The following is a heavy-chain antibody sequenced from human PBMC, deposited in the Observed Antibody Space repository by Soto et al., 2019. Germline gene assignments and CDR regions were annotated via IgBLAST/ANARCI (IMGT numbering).Heavy chain of an antibody. J-gene: IGHJ4*02. Sequence: QVQLVESGGGLVKPGGSLRLSCGASKFTFSDYYMSWIRQAPGKGLEWVSYISSSTFYTNYADSVKGRFTISRDNAKNSLYLQMNSLRAEDTAVYYCATDDSSVLEYFDYWGQGILVTVSS. CDR1: KFTFSDYY. CDR2: ISSSTFYT. CDR3: ATDDSSVLEYFDY. V-gene: IGHV3-11*06. D-gene: IGHD3-22*01.